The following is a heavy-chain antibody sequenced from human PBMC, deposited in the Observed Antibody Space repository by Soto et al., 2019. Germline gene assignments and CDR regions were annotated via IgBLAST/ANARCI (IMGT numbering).Heavy chain of an antibody. D-gene: IGHD6-19*01. J-gene: IGHJ4*02. Sequence: ASVKVSCKASGYTFTSYAMHWVRQAPGQRLEWMGWINAGNGNTKYSQKFQGRVTITRDTSASTAYMELSSLRSEDTAVYYCARAVAVPTDFDYWGQGTLVTVSS. CDR1: GYTFTSYA. V-gene: IGHV1-3*01. CDR3: ARAVAVPTDFDY. CDR2: INAGNGNT.